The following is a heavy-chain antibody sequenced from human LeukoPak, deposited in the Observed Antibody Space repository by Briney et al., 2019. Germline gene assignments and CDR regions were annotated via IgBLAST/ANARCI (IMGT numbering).Heavy chain of an antibody. Sequence: GGSLRLSCAASGFIFSSYAMSWVRQAPGKGLEWVSTISGSGGSTYYADSVKGRFTISRDNSKNTVYLQMNSLRAEDTAVYYCAKDRSRTNDVCHEDFDYWGQGTLVTVSS. CDR3: AKDRSRTNDVCHEDFDY. J-gene: IGHJ4*02. D-gene: IGHD2-8*01. CDR1: GFIFSSYA. V-gene: IGHV3-23*01. CDR2: ISGSGGST.